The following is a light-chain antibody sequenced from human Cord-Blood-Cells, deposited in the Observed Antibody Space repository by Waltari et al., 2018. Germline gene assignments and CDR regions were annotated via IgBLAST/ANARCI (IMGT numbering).Light chain of an antibody. CDR2: DTS. J-gene: IGLJ3*02. V-gene: IGLV7-46*01. CDR3: CSYAGRV. CDR1: TGAVTSGHY. Sequence: QAVVTQEPSLTVSPGGTVTLTCGSSTGAVTSGHYPYWFQQKPGQAPRTLIYDTSNKHSWTPARFSGSLLGGKAALTLSGAQPEDEADYYCCSYAGRVFGGGTKLTVL.